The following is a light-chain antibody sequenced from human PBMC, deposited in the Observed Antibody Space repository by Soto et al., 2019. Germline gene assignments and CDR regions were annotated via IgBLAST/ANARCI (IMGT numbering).Light chain of an antibody. J-gene: IGLJ1*01. CDR2: QVT. CDR1: SSDLAIYNY. Sequence: QSVLTQPASVSGSPGQSITISCTGTSSDLAIYNYVSWYQQQPVKAPQLMIYQVTNRPSGVSNRFSGSRSGNTASLTISGLQAEDEADYYCSSYTDSSNYVFGTGTKLTVL. V-gene: IGLV2-14*01. CDR3: SSYTDSSNYV.